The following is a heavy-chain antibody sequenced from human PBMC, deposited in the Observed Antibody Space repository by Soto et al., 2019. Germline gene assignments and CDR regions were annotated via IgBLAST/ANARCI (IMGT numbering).Heavy chain of an antibody. V-gene: IGHV1-69*06. J-gene: IGHJ4*02. CDR1: GGNSNSYS. CDR3: ARDWRQMSRGGFFDY. Sequence: QVRLVQSGAEVKKPGSSVKLSCKVSGGNSNSYSIAWVRQAPGQGLQWLGTIVPLSGTPNHAHKFQGRVTITADTSTNTAYLELSSLRYEDTVIYYCARDWRQMSRGGFFDYWGQGSLVTISS. CDR2: IVPLSGTP. D-gene: IGHD3-3*01.